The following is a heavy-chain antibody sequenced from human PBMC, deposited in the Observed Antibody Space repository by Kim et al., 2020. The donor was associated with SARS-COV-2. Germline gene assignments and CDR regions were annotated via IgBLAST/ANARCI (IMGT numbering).Heavy chain of an antibody. Sequence: SETLSLTCTVSGGSVSSGSYYWSWIRQPPGKGLEWIGYIYYSGSTNYNPSLKSRVTISVDTSKNQFSLKLSSVTAADTAVYYCAHLNDYSNYFDYWGQGTLVTVSS. CDR2: IYYSGST. J-gene: IGHJ4*02. CDR1: GGSVSSGSYY. CDR3: AHLNDYSNYFDY. D-gene: IGHD4-4*01. V-gene: IGHV4-61*01.